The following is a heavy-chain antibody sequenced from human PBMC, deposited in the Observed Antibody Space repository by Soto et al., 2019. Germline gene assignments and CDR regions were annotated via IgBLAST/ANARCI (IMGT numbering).Heavy chain of an antibody. D-gene: IGHD1-1*01. Sequence: QVQLQQWGAGLLKPSIPLSLTCAVYGGSFSGYYWTRIRQPPGKVLEWIGEINHTGSTNYNPSLKSRFTRAVCASNDQISLKRSSLEAAATAVYYGARGGGKLFDYWGQGTLVTVSS. CDR3: ARGGGKLFDY. J-gene: IGHJ4*02. CDR2: INHTGST. CDR1: GGSFSGYY. V-gene: IGHV4-34*01.